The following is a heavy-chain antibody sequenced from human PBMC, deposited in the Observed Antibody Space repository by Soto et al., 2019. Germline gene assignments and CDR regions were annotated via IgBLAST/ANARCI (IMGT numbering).Heavy chain of an antibody. CDR1: GGSFSGYY. D-gene: IGHD3-9*01. Sequence: SETLSLTCAVYGGSFSGYYWSWIRQPPGKXLEWIGEINHSGSTNYNPSLKSRVTISVDTSKNQFSLKLSSVTAADTAVYYCARARAQLVLRYFSYYYGMDVWGQGTTVTVSS. J-gene: IGHJ6*02. CDR3: ARARAQLVLRYFSYYYGMDV. CDR2: INHSGST. V-gene: IGHV4-34*01.